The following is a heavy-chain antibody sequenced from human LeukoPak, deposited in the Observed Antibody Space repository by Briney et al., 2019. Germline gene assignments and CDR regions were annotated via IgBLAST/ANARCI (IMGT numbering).Heavy chain of an antibody. CDR2: IHPSGSST. CDR3: ARDGITGTIAWDY. V-gene: IGHV1-46*01. D-gene: IGHD1-20*01. CDR1: GYTFTSYY. J-gene: IGHJ4*02. Sequence: ASVKVSCKASGYTFTSYYMHWVRQAPGQGLEWMGIIHPSGSSTSSAQKFQGRVTMTTDMSTRTVYMELSSLSFEDTAVYYCARDGITGTIAWDYWGQGTLVTVSS.